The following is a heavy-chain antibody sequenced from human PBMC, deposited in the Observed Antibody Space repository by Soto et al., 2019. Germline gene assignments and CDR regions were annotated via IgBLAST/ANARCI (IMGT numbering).Heavy chain of an antibody. CDR1: GGSVGSGAYY. CDR3: ESKDYADRTLDL. Sequence: KSSETLSLTCIVSGGSVGSGAYYWSWIRQPPGSALEWIGYIQYSGGTNYNSSLKSRVTISVDRSRNRFSLKLTSVTAADTAFYYRESKDYADRTLDLWGQGTKVTVSS. V-gene: IGHV4-61*08. CDR2: IQYSGGT. J-gene: IGHJ3*01. D-gene: IGHD3-22*01.